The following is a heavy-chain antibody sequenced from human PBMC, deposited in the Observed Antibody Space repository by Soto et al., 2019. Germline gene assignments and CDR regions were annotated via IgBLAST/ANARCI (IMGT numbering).Heavy chain of an antibody. D-gene: IGHD6-13*01. CDR1: GGSISSNY. CDR3: ARYRREAVAGYTLDN. V-gene: IGHV4-59*01. J-gene: IGHJ4*02. CDR2: VYNSGST. Sequence: PSENLSLTCTVSGGSISSNYWTWIRQPPGKGLEWIGYVYNSGSTNYNPSLKSRVTISEDTSKSQFSLKVNSMTAADTAVYYCARYRREAVAGYTLDNWGQGSLVTV.